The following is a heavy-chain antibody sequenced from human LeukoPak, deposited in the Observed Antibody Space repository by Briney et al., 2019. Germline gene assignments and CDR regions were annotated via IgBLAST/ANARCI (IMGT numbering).Heavy chain of an antibody. V-gene: IGHV3-7*01. CDR1: GFTFSSYW. CDR3: ATYSGPDKLDAFDI. CDR2: IKKDGSEI. Sequence: PGGSLRLSCAASGFTFSSYWMSWVRQAPGKGLEWVANIKKDGSEIFYVDSVKGRSTISRDNAKTSLYLQMNSLRAEDTAVYYCATYSGPDKLDAFDIWGQGTMVTVSS. J-gene: IGHJ3*02. D-gene: IGHD5-12*01.